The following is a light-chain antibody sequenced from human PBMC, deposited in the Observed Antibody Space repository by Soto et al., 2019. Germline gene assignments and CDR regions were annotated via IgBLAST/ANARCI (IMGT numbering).Light chain of an antibody. CDR1: SSDIGAFSH. CDR3: SSFTTSSTAI. J-gene: IGLJ2*01. V-gene: IGLV2-14*03. CDR2: DVT. Sequence: QSALTQPASVSGSPGQSITISCTGTSSDIGAFSHVAWYQQHSGEAPRIIIYDVTNRPSGVPSRFSGSKYGNTAALVIFGLQAEDEADYYCSSFTTSSTAIFGGGTKLTVL.